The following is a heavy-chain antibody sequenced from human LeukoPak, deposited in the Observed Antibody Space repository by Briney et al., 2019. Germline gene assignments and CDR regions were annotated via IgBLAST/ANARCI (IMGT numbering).Heavy chain of an antibody. CDR1: GFTFSSYE. CDR3: AKDQGYSTPTRFDP. D-gene: IGHD2-15*01. J-gene: IGHJ5*02. Sequence: GGSLRLSCAASGFTFSSYEMNWVRQAPGKGLEWVSYISSSGSTIYYADSVKGRFTISRDNSKNTLYLQMNSLRAEDTAEYYCAKDQGYSTPTRFDPWGQGTLVTVSS. V-gene: IGHV3-48*03. CDR2: ISSSGSTI.